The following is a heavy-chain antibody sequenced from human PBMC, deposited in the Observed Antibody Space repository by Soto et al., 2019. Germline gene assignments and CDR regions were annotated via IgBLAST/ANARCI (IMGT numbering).Heavy chain of an antibody. D-gene: IGHD1-7*01. V-gene: IGHV3-23*01. CDR3: ARRNYVGLYFDY. Sequence: EVQLLESGGGLVQPGGSLRLSCAASGFTFSSYAMSWVRQAPGKGLEWVSVISGSGDSTYYADSVKGRFTISRDNAKNTLYLQMNSLRAEDTAVYYCARRNYVGLYFDYWGQGNLVTVSS. CDR2: ISGSGDST. CDR1: GFTFSSYA. J-gene: IGHJ4*02.